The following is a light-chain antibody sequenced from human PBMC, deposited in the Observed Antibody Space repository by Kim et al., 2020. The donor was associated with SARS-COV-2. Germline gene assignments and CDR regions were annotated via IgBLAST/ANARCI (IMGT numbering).Light chain of an antibody. V-gene: IGLV2-14*01. J-gene: IGLJ3*02. CDR1: SSDVGGYNY. CDR2: DVS. CDR3: SSYTSSSTLV. Sequence: QSVLTQPASVSGSPGQSLTISCTGTSSDVGGYNYVSWYQQHPGKAPKLMIYDVSKRPSGVSHRFSGSKSGNTASLTISGLQAEDEADYYCSSYTSSSTLVFGGGTQLTVL.